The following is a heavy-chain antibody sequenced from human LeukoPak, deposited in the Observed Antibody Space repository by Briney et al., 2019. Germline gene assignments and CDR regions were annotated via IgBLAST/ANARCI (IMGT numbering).Heavy chain of an antibody. J-gene: IGHJ6*03. CDR2: INPNSGGT. CDR3: ARGVVAATFYYYMDV. V-gene: IGHV1-2*02. D-gene: IGHD2-15*01. Sequence: ASVKVSCKASGYTFTGYYMHWVRQAPGQGLEWMGWINPNSGGTNYAQKFQGRVTMTRDTSISTAYMELSRLRSDDTAVYYCARGVVAATFYYYMDVWGKGTTVTVSS. CDR1: GYTFTGYY.